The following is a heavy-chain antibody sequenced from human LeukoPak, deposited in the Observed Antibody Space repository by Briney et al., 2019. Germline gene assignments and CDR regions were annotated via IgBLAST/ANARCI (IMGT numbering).Heavy chain of an antibody. D-gene: IGHD3-9*01. J-gene: IGHJ4*02. CDR1: GGTFSSYA. CDR3: ARAYDILTGYYPDY. CDR2: IIPIFGTA. Sequence: SVKVSCKASGGTFSSYAISWVRQAPGQGLEWMGGIIPIFGTANYAQKLQGRVTMTTDTSTSTAYMELRSLRSDDTAVYYCARAYDILTGYYPDYWGQGTLVTVSS. V-gene: IGHV1-69*05.